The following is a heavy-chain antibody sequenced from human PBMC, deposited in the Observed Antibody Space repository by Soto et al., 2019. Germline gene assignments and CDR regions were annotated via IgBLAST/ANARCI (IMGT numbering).Heavy chain of an antibody. D-gene: IGHD4-17*01. CDR1: GESFSDNH. J-gene: IGHJ4*02. Sequence: SETLSLTCAVYGESFSDNHWSWIRQPPGKGLEWIGEVSHSGYTVYNPSLKSRVPISLGTSNNQFSLKLISATAADTAVYFCAKGGRLRSPFGLWGQGTLVTVSS. V-gene: IGHV4-34*01. CDR2: VSHSGYT. CDR3: AKGGRLRSPFGL.